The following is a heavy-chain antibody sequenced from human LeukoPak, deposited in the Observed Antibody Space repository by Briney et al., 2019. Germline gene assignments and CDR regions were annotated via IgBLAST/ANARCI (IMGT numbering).Heavy chain of an antibody. CDR3: ARRVYSGSYNWYFDL. CDR2: ISYSGST. CDR1: GVSISTSTYY. V-gene: IGHV4-39*01. D-gene: IGHD1-26*01. J-gene: IGHJ2*01. Sequence: PSETLSLTCTVSGVSISTSTYYWGWIRQPPGKGLEWIGSISYSGSTYNNPSLKSRVTISVDTSKNQFSLKLSSVTAPDTAVYYCARRVYSGSYNWYFDLWGRGTLVTVFS.